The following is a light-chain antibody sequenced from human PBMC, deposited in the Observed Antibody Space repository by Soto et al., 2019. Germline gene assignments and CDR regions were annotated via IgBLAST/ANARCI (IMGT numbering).Light chain of an antibody. Sequence: QAVVTQPPSASGTPGQRVTISCSGSSSNIGSNTVNWYQQLPGTAPKLLIYNNNQRPSGVPDRFPGSKSGTSASLAISGLQSEDEADYYCAAWDDSLNGLVFGTGTKLTVL. J-gene: IGLJ1*01. CDR2: NNN. CDR1: SSNIGSNT. V-gene: IGLV1-44*01. CDR3: AAWDDSLNGLV.